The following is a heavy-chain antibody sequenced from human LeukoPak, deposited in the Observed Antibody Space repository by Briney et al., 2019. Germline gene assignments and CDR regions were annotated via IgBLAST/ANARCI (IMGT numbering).Heavy chain of an antibody. CDR3: ARGGIAVAGDDL. D-gene: IGHD6-19*01. V-gene: IGHV3-21*01. J-gene: IGHJ5*02. CDR2: ISSSSTYI. Sequence: GGSLRLSCAASGFTLSPYGMNWVRQAPGKGLEWVSAISSSSTYIYYADSVKGRFNISRDNSKSTLFLQMNSLRVEDTAVYYCARGGIAVAGDDLWGQGTLSPSPQ. CDR1: GFTLSPYG.